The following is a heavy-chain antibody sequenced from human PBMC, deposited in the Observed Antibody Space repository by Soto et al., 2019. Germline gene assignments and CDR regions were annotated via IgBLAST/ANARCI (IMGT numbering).Heavy chain of an antibody. D-gene: IGHD2-21*02. CDR2: FDPEDGEA. CDR3: ATGSTVVTPSTLVADAFDI. Sequence: ASVKVSCKVSGYTLTELSMHWVRQAPGKGLEWMGGFDPEDGEAIYAQKFQGRVTMTEDTSTDTAYMELSSLRSEDTAVYYCATGSTVVTPSTLVADAFDIWGQGTMVTVSS. CDR1: GYTLTELS. J-gene: IGHJ3*02. V-gene: IGHV1-24*01.